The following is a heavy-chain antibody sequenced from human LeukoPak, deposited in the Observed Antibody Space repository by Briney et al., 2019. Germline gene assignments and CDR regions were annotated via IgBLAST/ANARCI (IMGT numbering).Heavy chain of an antibody. J-gene: IGHJ3*02. CDR2: IYYSGST. CDR3: ARDRYYYDSSGYRTFDI. Sequence: MSSETLSLTCTVSGGSISSYYWSWIRQPPGKGLEWIGYIYYSGSTNYNPSLKSRVTISVDTSKNQFSLKLSSVTAADTAVYYCARDRYYYDSSGYRTFDIWGQGTMVTVSS. D-gene: IGHD3-22*01. CDR1: GGSISSYY. V-gene: IGHV4-59*01.